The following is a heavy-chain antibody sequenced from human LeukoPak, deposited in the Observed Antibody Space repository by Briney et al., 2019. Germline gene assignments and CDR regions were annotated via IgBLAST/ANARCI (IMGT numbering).Heavy chain of an antibody. CDR2: IYYSGST. Sequence: PSETLSLTCTVSGVSISSGGYYWSWIRQHPGKGLEWIGYIYYSGSTYYNPSLKSRVTISVDTSKNQFSLKLSSVTAAETAVYYCARGDIGFVIGLWGQGTLVTVSS. J-gene: IGHJ5*02. CDR3: ARGDIGFVIGL. CDR1: GVSISSGGYY. D-gene: IGHD5-12*01. V-gene: IGHV4-31*03.